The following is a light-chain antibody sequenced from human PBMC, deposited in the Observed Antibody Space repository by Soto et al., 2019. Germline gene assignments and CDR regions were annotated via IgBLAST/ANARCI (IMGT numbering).Light chain of an antibody. CDR1: QSVSSY. Sequence: EIVLTQSPATLSLSPGERATLSCRASQSVSSYLAWYQQKPGQAPRLLIYDASNRATGIPARFSGSGSGTDFTLNISSLEPEDFAVYYCQQRSNWPRTVGQGTKLEIK. CDR3: QQRSNWPRT. V-gene: IGKV3-11*01. CDR2: DAS. J-gene: IGKJ2*01.